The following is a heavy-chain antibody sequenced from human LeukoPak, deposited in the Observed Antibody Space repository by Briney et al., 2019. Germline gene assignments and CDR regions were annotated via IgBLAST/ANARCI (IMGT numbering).Heavy chain of an antibody. D-gene: IGHD2-15*01. V-gene: IGHV3-30*02. Sequence: SGGSLRLSCAASGFIFSTYGMYWVRQAPGKGLEWVAFIRHDGSIKNYADSVKGRSTISRDNSRNALFLQMNSLRAEDTAVYYCAKGGSPSHNWFNSWGQGTLVTVSS. J-gene: IGHJ5*01. CDR1: GFIFSTYG. CDR2: IRHDGSIK. CDR3: AKGGSPSHNWFNS.